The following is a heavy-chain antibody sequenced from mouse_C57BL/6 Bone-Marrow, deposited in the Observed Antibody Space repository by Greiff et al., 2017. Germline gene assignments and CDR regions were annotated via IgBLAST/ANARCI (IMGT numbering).Heavy chain of an antibody. CDR1: GYTFTSYW. D-gene: IGHD2-3*01. CDR3: ASENDCYYVTCLFAY. CDR2: ITPSNGGT. V-gene: IGHV1-53*01. Sequence: QVQLQQPGTELVKPGASVKLSCKASGYTFTSYWMHWVKQRPGQGLEWIGNITPSNGGTNYNEKFKSKATLTVDKASSTAYMQLSSLTSEDSAVYYCASENDCYYVTCLFAYWGQGTLVTVSA. J-gene: IGHJ3*01.